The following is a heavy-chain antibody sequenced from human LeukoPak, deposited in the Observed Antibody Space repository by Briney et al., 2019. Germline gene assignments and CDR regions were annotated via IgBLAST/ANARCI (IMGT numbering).Heavy chain of an antibody. Sequence: GGSLRLSCAASGFTVSSNYMSWVRQAPGKGLEWVSVIYSGGSTYYADSVKGRFTISRDNSKNTLYLQMNSLRAEDTAVYYCARVYYDILTGYQFDPWGQGTLVTVSS. J-gene: IGHJ5*02. CDR2: IYSGGST. D-gene: IGHD3-9*01. V-gene: IGHV3-53*01. CDR3: ARVYYDILTGYQFDP. CDR1: GFTVSSNY.